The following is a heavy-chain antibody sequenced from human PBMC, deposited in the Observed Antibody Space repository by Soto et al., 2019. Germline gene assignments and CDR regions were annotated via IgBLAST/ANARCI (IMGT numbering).Heavy chain of an antibody. CDR2: ISYDGSNK. V-gene: IGHV3-30*18. CDR1: GFTFSNYA. J-gene: IGHJ1*01. Sequence: PGGSLRLSCAASGFTFSNYAMNWVRQAPGKGLEWVAVISYDGSNKYYADSVKGRFTISRDNSKNTLYLQMNSLRAEDTAVYYCAKADSSSWYVFQHWGQGTLVTV. CDR3: AKADSSSWYVFQH. D-gene: IGHD6-13*01.